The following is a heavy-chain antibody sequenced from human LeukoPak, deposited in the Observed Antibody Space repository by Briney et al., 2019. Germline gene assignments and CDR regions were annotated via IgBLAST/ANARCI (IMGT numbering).Heavy chain of an antibody. CDR2: ISSSSSTI. V-gene: IGHV3-48*02. D-gene: IGHD5-12*01. CDR1: GFTFSSYS. J-gene: IGHJ5*02. CDR3: AREISGPHGDNWFDP. Sequence: GGSLRLSCAASGFTFSSYSMNWVRQAPGKGLEWVSYISSSSSTIYYADSVKGRFTISRDNAKNSLYLQMNSLRDEDTAVYYCAREISGPHGDNWFDPWGQGTLVTVSS.